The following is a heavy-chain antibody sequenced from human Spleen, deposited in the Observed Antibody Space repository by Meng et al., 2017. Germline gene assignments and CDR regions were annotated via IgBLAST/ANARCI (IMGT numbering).Heavy chain of an antibody. CDR1: GYTFTAYY. D-gene: IGHD3-10*01. V-gene: IGHV1-2*06. J-gene: IGHJ4*02. CDR2: INPNSGGT. Sequence: QVQLEQSGSELKKPGASVKVSCKASGYTFTAYYIQWVRQAPGQGLEWMGRINPNSGGTNYAQKFQGRVTMTRDTSISTVYMELRSLRFDDTAVYYCARGTPGRSYSDYWGQGALVTVSS. CDR3: ARGTPGRSYSDY.